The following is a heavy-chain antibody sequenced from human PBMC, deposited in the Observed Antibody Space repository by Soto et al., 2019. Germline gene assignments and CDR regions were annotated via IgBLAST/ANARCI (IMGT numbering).Heavy chain of an antibody. CDR1: GFTVGNNY. CDR2: IYSGGRT. V-gene: IGHV3-66*01. Sequence: EVQLVESGGGLVQPGGSLRLSCAASGFTVGNNYMNWVRQAPGKGLEWVSVIYSGGRTDYADSVKGRFTISRDSAKSTLFLRMNGLRAEDTAIYYCAARAVAATRWGEGTLVTVSS. D-gene: IGHD6-19*01. CDR3: AARAVAATR. J-gene: IGHJ4*02.